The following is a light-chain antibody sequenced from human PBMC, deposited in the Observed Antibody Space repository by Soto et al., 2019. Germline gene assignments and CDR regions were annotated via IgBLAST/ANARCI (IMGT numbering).Light chain of an antibody. Sequence: ERVVTHSPSALSVTPRGMATLYCTASHYVYSNVAWFQQRPGQAPRLLIYRASTRATGTPARFSGSGSGTEFTLTITSLQSADFALYYCQQYHNLWTFGQGTKVDIK. V-gene: IGKV3-15*01. CDR3: QQYHNLWT. CDR2: RAS. J-gene: IGKJ1*01. CDR1: HYVYSN.